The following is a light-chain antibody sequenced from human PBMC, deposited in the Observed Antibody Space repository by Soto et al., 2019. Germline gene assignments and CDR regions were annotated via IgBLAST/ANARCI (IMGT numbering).Light chain of an antibody. J-gene: IGKJ1*01. V-gene: IGKV3-20*01. CDR2: GAS. CDR1: QSVSSSY. Sequence: EIVLTQSPGTLSLSPGERATLSCRASQSVSSSYLAWYQQKPGQAPRLLIYGASSRATGIPDRFSGSGSGTDFTLTISRLEPEEFAVYYCQQYGSSAWTFGQGTKVDIK. CDR3: QQYGSSAWT.